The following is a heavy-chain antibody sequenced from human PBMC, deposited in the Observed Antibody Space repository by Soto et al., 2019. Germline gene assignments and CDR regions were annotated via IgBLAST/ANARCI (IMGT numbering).Heavy chain of an antibody. J-gene: IGHJ3*01. CDR3: AKDRGIIVKAGDAFDV. CDR1: GFTLSMSA. D-gene: IGHD3-16*02. CDR2: VSDSGDRT. Sequence: EVQFMESGGGLVQPGGSLRLSCASSGFTLSMSAVNWVRQAPGKGLEWVSYVSDSGDRTYYADSVKGRFTISRDRSKNTVTLKMDSLRAEDTAVYYCAKDRGIIVKAGDAFDVWGQGTKVTVSS. V-gene: IGHV3-23*01.